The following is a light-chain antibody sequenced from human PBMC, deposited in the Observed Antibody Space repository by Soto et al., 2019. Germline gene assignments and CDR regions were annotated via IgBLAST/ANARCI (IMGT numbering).Light chain of an antibody. J-gene: IGKJ1*01. Sequence: GDRVTITCRASQSISGSLAWYQQKPGKAPKLLIYEASNLKSGVPSRFSGSGSGTEYTLTISSLQPDDSASYYCQQYNGYWTFGXGT. CDR2: EAS. CDR1: QSISGS. CDR3: QQYNGYWT. V-gene: IGKV1-5*03.